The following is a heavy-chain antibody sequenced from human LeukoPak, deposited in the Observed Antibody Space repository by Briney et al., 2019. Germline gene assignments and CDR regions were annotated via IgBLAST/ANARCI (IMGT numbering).Heavy chain of an antibody. CDR3: TRDQTPYY. V-gene: IGHV3-49*04. Sequence: GGSLKLSCTTSGFNFGDYAMTWVRQAPGKGLEWVGFIRSKIYGGTPEYAASVKGRFTISRDDSEGVAYLQMNSLKTEDTAVYYCTRDQTPYYWGQGTLVTVAS. CDR1: GFNFGDYA. CDR2: IRSKIYGGTP. J-gene: IGHJ4*02.